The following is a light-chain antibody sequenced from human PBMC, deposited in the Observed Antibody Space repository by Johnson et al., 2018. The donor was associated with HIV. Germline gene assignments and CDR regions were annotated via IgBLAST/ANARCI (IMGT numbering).Light chain of an antibody. CDR1: SSNIGNKY. CDR2: ENN. J-gene: IGLJ1*01. Sequence: QSVLTQPPSVSAAPGQKVTISCSGSSSNIGNKYVSWYQQLPGTAPKLLIYENNKRPSGIPDRFSGSKSGTSATLGITGLQTGDEADYYCGTLDDSLSTGGVFGAGTKVTVL. V-gene: IGLV1-51*02. CDR3: GTLDDSLSTGGV.